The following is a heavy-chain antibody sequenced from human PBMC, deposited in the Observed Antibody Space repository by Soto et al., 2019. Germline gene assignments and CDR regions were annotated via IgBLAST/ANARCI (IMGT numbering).Heavy chain of an antibody. D-gene: IGHD3-9*01. CDR1: GFTFTSYW. V-gene: IGHV3-74*01. Sequence: EVQLVESGGDLVQPGGSLRLSCAASGFTFTSYWMHWVRQAPGMGLVWVARINTEGSSTSYADAVKGRFTISRDNAGNTLYLEMNSLRADDTAVYYCARKDILTGLDHWGQGTLVSVSS. CDR3: ARKDILTGLDH. CDR2: INTEGSST. J-gene: IGHJ4*02.